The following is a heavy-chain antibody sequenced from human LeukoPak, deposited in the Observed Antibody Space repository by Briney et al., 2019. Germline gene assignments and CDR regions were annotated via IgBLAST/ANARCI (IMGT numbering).Heavy chain of an antibody. Sequence: GGSLRLSCAASGFTFSDYYMSWIRQAPGRGLEWVSYISSSGSTIYYADSVKGRFTISRDNAKNSLYLQMNSLRAEDTAVYYCARQAYSSSWYWRSYNWFDPWGQGTLVTVSS. CDR1: GFTFSDYY. J-gene: IGHJ5*02. CDR2: ISSSGSTI. CDR3: ARQAYSSSWYWRSYNWFDP. D-gene: IGHD6-13*01. V-gene: IGHV3-11*01.